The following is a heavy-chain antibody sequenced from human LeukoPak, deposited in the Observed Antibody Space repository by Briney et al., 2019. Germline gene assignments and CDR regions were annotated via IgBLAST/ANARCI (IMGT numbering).Heavy chain of an antibody. V-gene: IGHV1-69*13. D-gene: IGHD6-19*01. CDR2: IIPIFGTA. Sequence: ASVKVSCKASGGTFSSYAISWVRQAPGQGLEWMGGIIPIFGTANYAQKFQGRVTITADESTSTAYMELSSLRSEDTAVYYCARDQYSSGRYDYWGQGTLVTVSS. CDR1: GGTFSSYA. J-gene: IGHJ4*02. CDR3: ARDQYSSGRYDY.